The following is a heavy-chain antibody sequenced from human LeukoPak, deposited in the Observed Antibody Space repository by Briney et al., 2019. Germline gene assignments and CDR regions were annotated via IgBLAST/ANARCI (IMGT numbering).Heavy chain of an antibody. D-gene: IGHD2-2*01. CDR2: ISHDGNNK. CDR1: GFTFSNYA. V-gene: IGHV3-30*18. J-gene: IGHJ5*02. Sequence: GGSLRLSCAASGFTFSNYAMNWVRQAPGKGLEWVASISHDGNNKLYADSVKGRFTIYREDSKNTLYLQMNSLRAEDTAVYYCAKDELSTSLYLFDPWGQGTLVTVSS. CDR3: AKDELSTSLYLFDP.